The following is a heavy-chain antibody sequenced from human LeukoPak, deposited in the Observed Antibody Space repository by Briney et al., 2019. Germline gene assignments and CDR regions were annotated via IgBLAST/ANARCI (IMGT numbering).Heavy chain of an antibody. Sequence: SETLSLTCTVSGDSFSGLPYSWGWIRQPPGMGLEWIAYMYYDEHTYYNPSLKSRVTISVDTSKKQFSLNLSSVTAADTAIYYCVRYRSTSYRFDNWGQGTLVTVSS. J-gene: IGHJ4*02. V-gene: IGHV4-39*01. D-gene: IGHD6-19*01. CDR3: VRYRSTSYRFDN. CDR2: MYYDEHT. CDR1: GDSFSGLPYS.